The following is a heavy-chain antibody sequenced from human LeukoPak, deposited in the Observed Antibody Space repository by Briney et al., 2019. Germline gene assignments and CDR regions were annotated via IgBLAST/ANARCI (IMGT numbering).Heavy chain of an antibody. CDR1: GFTFSSYG. J-gene: IGHJ4*02. Sequence: PGGSLRLSCAASGFTFSSYGMHWVRQPPGKGLEWVAVIWYDGSKKHYADSVKGRFTISRDNSKNTLYLQMNSLRAEDTAVYYCARDTYSGDCIFAYWGQGTLVTVSS. CDR2: IWYDGSKK. CDR3: ARDTYSGDCIFAY. V-gene: IGHV3-33*01. D-gene: IGHD2-21*02.